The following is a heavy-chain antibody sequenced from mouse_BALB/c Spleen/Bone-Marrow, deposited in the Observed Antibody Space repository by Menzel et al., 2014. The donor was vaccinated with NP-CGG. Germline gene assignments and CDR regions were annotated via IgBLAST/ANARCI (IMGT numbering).Heavy chain of an antibody. CDR2: INYDGNN. D-gene: IGHD1-1*01. V-gene: IGHV3-6*02. CDR1: GYSITSGYY. J-gene: IGHJ4*01. Sequence: EVQLVESGPGLVKPSQSLSLPCSVTGYSITSGYYWNWIRQFPGNKLEWMGYINYDGNNNYKPSLKNRISITRDTSKNQFFKKLNSVTTEDTATYCCEIHSYGTMDYWGQGTPVTVSS. CDR3: EIHSYGTMDY.